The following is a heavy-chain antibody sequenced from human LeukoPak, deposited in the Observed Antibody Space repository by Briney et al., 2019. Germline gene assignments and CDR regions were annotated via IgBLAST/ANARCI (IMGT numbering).Heavy chain of an antibody. CDR2: INSDGSST. CDR1: GFTFSSYW. Sequence: GGSLRLSCAASGFTFSSYWMHWVRQAPGKGLVWVSRINSDGSSTSYADSVKGRFTISRDNAKNTLYLQMNSLRAEDTAVYYCARDPANYYYYYMDVWGKGTTVTISS. V-gene: IGHV3-74*01. D-gene: IGHD6-25*01. J-gene: IGHJ6*03. CDR3: ARDPANYYYYYMDV.